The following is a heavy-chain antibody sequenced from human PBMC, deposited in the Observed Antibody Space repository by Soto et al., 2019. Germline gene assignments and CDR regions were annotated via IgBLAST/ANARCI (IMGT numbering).Heavy chain of an antibody. J-gene: IGHJ4*02. Sequence: GGSLRLSCAASGFTFSSYAMSWVRQAPGKGLEWVSAISGSGGSTYYADSVKGRFTISRDNSKNTLYLQMNSLRAEDTAVYYCAKDSGYYDSSRYLKRLFDYWGKATLRTLFS. CDR1: GFTFSSYA. CDR2: ISGSGGST. CDR3: AKDSGYYDSSRYLKRLFDY. V-gene: IGHV3-23*01. D-gene: IGHD3-22*01.